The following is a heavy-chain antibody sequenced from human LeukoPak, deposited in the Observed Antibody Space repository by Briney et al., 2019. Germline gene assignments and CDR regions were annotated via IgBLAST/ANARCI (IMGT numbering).Heavy chain of an antibody. J-gene: IGHJ4*02. D-gene: IGHD3-3*01. V-gene: IGHV3-33*01. CDR1: GFTMKNFG. Sequence: PGGSLRLSCAVSGFTMKNFGMHWVRQAPGKGLEWVAVIWYDGGQRHYIDSVKGRFAISRENSMNTLSLEMNGLRVEDTAVYYCVRGADMNYNFENSFYFDSWGPGALVIVSS. CDR3: VRGADMNYNFENSFYFDS. CDR2: IWYDGGQR.